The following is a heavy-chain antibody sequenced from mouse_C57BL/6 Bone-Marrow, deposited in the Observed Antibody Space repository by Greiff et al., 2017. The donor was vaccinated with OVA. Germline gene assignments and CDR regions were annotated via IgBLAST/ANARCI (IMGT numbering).Heavy chain of an antibody. J-gene: IGHJ1*03. Sequence: EVKLVESGPGMVKPSQSLSLTCTVTGYSITSGYDWHWIRHFPGNKLEWMGYISYSGSTNYNPSLKSRISITHDTSKNHFFLKLNSVTTEDTATYYCAREAANWDLDWYFEVWGTGTTVTVSS. CDR3: AREAANWDLDWYFEV. V-gene: IGHV3-1*01. CDR2: ISYSGST. D-gene: IGHD4-1*01. CDR1: GYSITSGYD.